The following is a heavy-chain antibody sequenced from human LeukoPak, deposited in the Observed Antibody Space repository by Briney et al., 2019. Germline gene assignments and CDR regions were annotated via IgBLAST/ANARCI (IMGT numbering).Heavy chain of an antibody. V-gene: IGHV3-21*01. CDR2: ISGSSSYI. Sequence: GGSLRLSCAASGFTFSNYYMNWVRQAPGKGLEWISSISGSSSYIFYADSVKGRFTISRDNAKNSLYLQMNSLRAEDTAVYYCGRAGDYWGQGTLVTVSS. D-gene: IGHD3-10*01. CDR3: GRAGDY. CDR1: GFTFSNYY. J-gene: IGHJ4*02.